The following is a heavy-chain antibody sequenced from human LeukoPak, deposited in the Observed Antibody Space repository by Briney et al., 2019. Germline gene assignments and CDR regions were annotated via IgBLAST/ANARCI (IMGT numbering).Heavy chain of an antibody. CDR1: GFTFSIYT. CDR3: AREGHYAILTGYSPVEYYYYYMDV. V-gene: IGHV3-30*04. D-gene: IGHD3-9*01. Sequence: GGSLRLSCAASGFTFSIYTIHWVRQAPGKGLEWVAVMSSDGNDKHYAASVKGRFTISRDNSKTTVYLQMNSLRPDDTALYYCAREGHYAILTGYSPVEYYYYYMDVWGKGTTVTVSS. J-gene: IGHJ6*03. CDR2: MSSDGNDK.